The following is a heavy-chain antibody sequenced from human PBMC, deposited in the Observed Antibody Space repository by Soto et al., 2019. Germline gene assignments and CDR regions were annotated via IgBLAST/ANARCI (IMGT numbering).Heavy chain of an antibody. J-gene: IGHJ4*02. Sequence: SETLSLTCTVSGGSISSYYWSWIRQPPGKGLEWIGYIYYSGTTSYNPSLSSRVTISVDTSKNQFSLKLNSVTAADTAVYYCARESYYGSGATVVGYWGLGTLVTVSS. CDR3: ARESYYGSGATVVGY. D-gene: IGHD3-10*01. V-gene: IGHV4-59*01. CDR1: GGSISSYY. CDR2: IYYSGTT.